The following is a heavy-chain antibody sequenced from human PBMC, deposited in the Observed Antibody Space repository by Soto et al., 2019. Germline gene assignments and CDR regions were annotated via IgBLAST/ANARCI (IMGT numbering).Heavy chain of an antibody. Sequence: QVQLVQSGAEVKKPGASVKVSCKVSGYTFTDYDINWVRQASGQGLEWMGWVNPTSGNTGYAQKFQGRVTMTWNTSISTAYVELSSLRSEGTAVYYCASWAGYSKWGQGTLVTVST. V-gene: IGHV1-8*01. CDR3: ASWAGYSK. D-gene: IGHD3-9*01. CDR2: VNPTSGNT. J-gene: IGHJ4*02. CDR1: GYTFTDYD.